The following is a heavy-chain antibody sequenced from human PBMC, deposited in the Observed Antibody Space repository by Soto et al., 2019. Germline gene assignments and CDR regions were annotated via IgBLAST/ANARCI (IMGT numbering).Heavy chain of an antibody. CDR1: GYIFTNHY. J-gene: IGHJ4*02. D-gene: IGHD3-22*01. CDR3: ARADYYDSSGFYYDC. V-gene: IGHV1-46*01. CDR2: INPSGGST. Sequence: AASVKVSCKASGYIFTNHYIHWVRQAPGQGLEWMGIINPSGGSTNYLQKFQGRITMTRDTSTSTVYMGLSSLRSEDTAVYFCARADYYDSSGFYYDCWGQGSLVTVSS.